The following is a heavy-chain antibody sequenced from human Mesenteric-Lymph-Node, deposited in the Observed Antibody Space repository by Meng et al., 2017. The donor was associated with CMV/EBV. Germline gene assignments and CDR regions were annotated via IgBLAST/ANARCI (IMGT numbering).Heavy chain of an antibody. V-gene: IGHV4-39*01. Sequence: SETLSLTCTVSGGSISSISYYWGWIRQPPGKGLECIGSIYYSGSTYYNPSLKSRVTISVDTSKNQFSLKLSSVTAADTAVYYCARPSYQLLYRGAFDIWGQGTMVTVSS. CDR1: GGSISSISYY. CDR2: IYYSGST. D-gene: IGHD2-2*02. J-gene: IGHJ3*02. CDR3: ARPSYQLLYRGAFDI.